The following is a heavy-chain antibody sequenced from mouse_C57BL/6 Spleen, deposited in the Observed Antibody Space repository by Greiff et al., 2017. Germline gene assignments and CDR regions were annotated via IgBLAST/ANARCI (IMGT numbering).Heavy chain of an antibody. V-gene: IGHV1-4*01. CDR2: INPSSGYT. CDR3: ARKRDYSNYNVDY. J-gene: IGHJ2*01. D-gene: IGHD2-5*01. CDR1: GYTFTSYT. Sequence: QVQLQQSGAELARPGASVQMSCKASGYTFTSYTMHWVKQRPGQGLEWIGYINPSSGYTKYNQKFKDKATLTADKSSSTAYMQLSSLTSEDSSVYYSARKRDYSNYNVDYWGQGTTRTVSA.